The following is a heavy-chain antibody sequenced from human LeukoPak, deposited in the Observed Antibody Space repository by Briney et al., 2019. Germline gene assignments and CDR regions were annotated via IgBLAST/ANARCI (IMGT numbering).Heavy chain of an antibody. J-gene: IGHJ3*02. CDR3: AKSLTAMDPSGAFDI. D-gene: IGHD5-18*01. CDR2: ISWNSGSI. Sequence: GGSLRLSCAASGFTFDDYAMHWVRQAPGKGLEWVSGISWNSGSIGYADSVKGRFTISRDNAKNSLYLQMNSLRAEDTALYYCAKSLTAMDPSGAFDIWGQGTMVTVSS. V-gene: IGHV3-9*01. CDR1: GFTFDDYA.